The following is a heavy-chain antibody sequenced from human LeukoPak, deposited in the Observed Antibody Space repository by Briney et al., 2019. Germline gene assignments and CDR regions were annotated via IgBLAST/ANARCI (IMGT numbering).Heavy chain of an antibody. CDR1: GFTFSNAW. Sequence: GGSLRLSCAASGFTFSNAWMSWVRQAPGKGLEWVGRIKSKTDGGTTDYAAPVKGRFTISRDNSKNTLYLQMNSLRAEDTAVYYCARDQYSSGWFDGLFDYWGQGTLVTVSS. D-gene: IGHD6-19*01. CDR2: IKSKTDGGTT. V-gene: IGHV3-15*01. J-gene: IGHJ4*02. CDR3: ARDQYSSGWFDGLFDY.